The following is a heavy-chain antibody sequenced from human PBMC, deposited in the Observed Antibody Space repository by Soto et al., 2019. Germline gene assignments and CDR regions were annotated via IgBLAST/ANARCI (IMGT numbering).Heavy chain of an antibody. CDR1: GGTFSSYT. J-gene: IGHJ4*02. CDR3: ARDPYDTVVTY. D-gene: IGHD2-15*01. Sequence: QVQLVQSGAEVKKPGSSVKVSCKASGGTFSSYTINWVRQAPGQGLEWMGRIIPILGIVNYAQKFQDRVTITADKSTNTAYMELSGLRSEDTAIYYCARDPYDTVVTYWGQGTLVTVSS. V-gene: IGHV1-69*08. CDR2: IIPILGIV.